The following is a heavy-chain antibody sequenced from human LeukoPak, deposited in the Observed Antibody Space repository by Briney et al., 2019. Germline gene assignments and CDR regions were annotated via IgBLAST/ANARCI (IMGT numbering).Heavy chain of an antibody. Sequence: ASVKVSCKASGYTFTSYYMHWVRQAPGQGLEWMGIINPSGGSTSYAQKFQGRVTMTRDTSTSTVYMELSSLRSEDTAVYYCAREPMYCSGGSCYSERNYYYYIDVWGKGTTVTISS. CDR2: INPSGGST. D-gene: IGHD2-15*01. CDR1: GYTFTSYY. V-gene: IGHV1-46*01. J-gene: IGHJ6*03. CDR3: AREPMYCSGGSCYSERNYYYYIDV.